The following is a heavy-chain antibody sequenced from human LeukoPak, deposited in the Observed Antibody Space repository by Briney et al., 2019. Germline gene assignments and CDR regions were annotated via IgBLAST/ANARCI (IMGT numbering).Heavy chain of an antibody. D-gene: IGHD1-7*01. V-gene: IGHV1-2*02. CDR1: GYTFTGYY. CDR2: INPNSGGT. J-gene: IGHJ3*02. CDR3: ARGGNWNYYFAGRRPYAFDI. Sequence: ASVKVSCKASGYTFTGYYMHWVRQAPGQGLEWMGWINPNSGGTNYAQKFQGRVTMTRDTSISTAYMELSRLRSDDTAVYYCARGGNWNYYFAGRRPYAFDIWGQGTMVTVSS.